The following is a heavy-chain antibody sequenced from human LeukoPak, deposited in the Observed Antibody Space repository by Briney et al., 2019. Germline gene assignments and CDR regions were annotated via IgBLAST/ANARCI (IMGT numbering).Heavy chain of an antibody. Sequence: ASVKVSCKASGYTFTSYYMHWVRQAPGQGLEWMGIINPSGGSTSYAQKFQGRVTMTRDTSTSTLYMELSSLRSEDTAVYYCARSPLGFGVYPITYYFDYWGQGTLVTVSS. CDR3: ARSPLGFGVYPITYYFDY. V-gene: IGHV1-46*01. D-gene: IGHD3-10*01. CDR2: INPSGGST. CDR1: GYTFTSYY. J-gene: IGHJ4*02.